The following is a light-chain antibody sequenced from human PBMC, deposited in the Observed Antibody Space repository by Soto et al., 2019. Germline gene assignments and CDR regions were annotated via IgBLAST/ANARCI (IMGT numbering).Light chain of an antibody. CDR2: GAS. CDR1: QSFSSNF. CDR3: QQYDSSPRT. J-gene: IGKJ1*01. V-gene: IGKV3-20*01. Sequence: ENVLTQSPGTLSLSPGERATLSCRASQSFSSNFLAWYQQKPGQAPRLLIYGASNRATGIPDRFSGSGSGTDFTLTISRLEPEDFAVYYCQQYDSSPRTFGQGTKVDI.